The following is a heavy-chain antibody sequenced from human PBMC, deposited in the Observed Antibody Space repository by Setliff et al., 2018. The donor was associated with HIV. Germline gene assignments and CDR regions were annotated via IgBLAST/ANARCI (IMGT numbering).Heavy chain of an antibody. CDR1: GGSFSNYY. Sequence: SETLSLTCAVYGGSFSNYYWTWIRQPPGKGLEWLGEINHSGSTNYNPSLKSRVTISVDTSKNHFSLKLSSVTAADTAVYYCARRRYGDFDYWGQGALVTVSS. V-gene: IGHV4-34*01. CDR2: INHSGST. CDR3: ARRRYGDFDY. D-gene: IGHD3-10*01. J-gene: IGHJ4*02.